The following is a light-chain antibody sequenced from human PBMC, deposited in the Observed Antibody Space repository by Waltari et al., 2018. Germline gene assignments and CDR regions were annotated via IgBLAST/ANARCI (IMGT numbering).Light chain of an antibody. CDR3: QSYDSSLFVV. Sequence: QSVLTPPPSVSGAPGQRVPISCPGSSPNLGAGFDVHWYQQLPGTAPKLLICGNNNRPSGVPDRFSGSKSGTSASLAITGLQAEDEADYYCQSYDSSLFVVFGGGTKLTVL. V-gene: IGLV1-40*01. CDR1: SPNLGAGFD. J-gene: IGLJ2*01. CDR2: GNN.